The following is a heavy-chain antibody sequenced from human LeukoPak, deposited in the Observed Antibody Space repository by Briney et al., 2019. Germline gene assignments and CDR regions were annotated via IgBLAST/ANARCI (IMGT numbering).Heavy chain of an antibody. CDR1: GFTFSNAW. Sequence: GGSLRLSCAASGFTFSNAWMSWVRQAPGKGLEWVGRIKSKTDGGTTDYAAPVKGRFTISRDDSKNTLYLQMNSLRAEDTAVYYCAKYNDIVVVTTVAFDIWGQGTMVTVSS. CDR2: IKSKTDGGTT. J-gene: IGHJ3*02. V-gene: IGHV3-15*01. CDR3: AKYNDIVVVTTVAFDI. D-gene: IGHD2-21*02.